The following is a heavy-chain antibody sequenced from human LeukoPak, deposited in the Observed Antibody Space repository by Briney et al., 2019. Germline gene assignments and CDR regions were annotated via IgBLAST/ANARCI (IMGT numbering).Heavy chain of an antibody. Sequence: GASVKVSCTASGYTFTRFALNWVRQAPGQGLQWMGWINTNSGHPTYAQGFTGRFVFSLDTSVSTAYLQINSLKAEDTAVYYCARHPDCSGGSCSYLGYFDYWGQGTLVTVSS. CDR1: GYTFTRFA. V-gene: IGHV7-4-1*02. CDR2: INTNSGHP. J-gene: IGHJ4*02. CDR3: ARHPDCSGGSCSYLGYFDY. D-gene: IGHD2-15*01.